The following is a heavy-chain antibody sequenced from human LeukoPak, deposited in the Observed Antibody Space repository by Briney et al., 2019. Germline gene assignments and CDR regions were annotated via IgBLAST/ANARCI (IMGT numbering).Heavy chain of an antibody. V-gene: IGHV3-23*01. D-gene: IGHD5-18*01. CDR3: AKAELGVDTFFDY. CDR1: GFTLSSYA. Sequence: PGGSLRLSCAASGFTLSSYAMSWVRQAPGKGLEWVSAISGSGGSTYYADSVKGRFTISRDNSKRTLFPQMNSLRAEDTAFYYCAKAELGVDTFFDYWGQGTLVTVSS. J-gene: IGHJ4*02. CDR2: ISGSGGST.